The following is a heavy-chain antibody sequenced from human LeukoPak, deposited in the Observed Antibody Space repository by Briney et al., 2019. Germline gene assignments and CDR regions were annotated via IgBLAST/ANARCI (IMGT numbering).Heavy chain of an antibody. CDR2: ITSSSSVK. D-gene: IGHD2-21*01. CDR3: ARDHVDGGGDYSRSGDY. J-gene: IGHJ4*02. Sequence: PGGSLRLSCIASGFSFSNYNMNWVRQAPGKGLEWISYITSSSSVKQYADYVKGRFTVSRDNAKNSLYLQINSLRAEDTAIYYCARDHVDGGGDYSRSGDYWGQGTLVTVSS. V-gene: IGHV3-48*01. CDR1: GFSFSNYN.